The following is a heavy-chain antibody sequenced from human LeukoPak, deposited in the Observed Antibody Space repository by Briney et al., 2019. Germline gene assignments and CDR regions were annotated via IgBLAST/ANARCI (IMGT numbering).Heavy chain of an antibody. CDR3: ARGVLLCFEISDAFDI. CDR1: GYTFTGYY. D-gene: IGHD3-10*01. V-gene: IGHV1-2*02. J-gene: IGHJ3*02. Sequence: ASVKVSCTASGYTFTGYYMHWVRQAPGQGLEWMGWINPNSGGTNHAQKFRGRVTMTRDTSITTAHMELSRLSSDDTAVYYCARGVLLCFEISDAFDIWGQGTMVTVSS. CDR2: INPNSGGT.